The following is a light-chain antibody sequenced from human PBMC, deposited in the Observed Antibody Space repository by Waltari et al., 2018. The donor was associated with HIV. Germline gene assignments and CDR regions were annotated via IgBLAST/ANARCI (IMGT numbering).Light chain of an antibody. Sequence: AIQMSQSPSSLSASVGDRVTITCRARQEIGHDLAWYQQKLGEAPKLLIYGASILHSGVSSRFSGSGSGRDFTLTISGLQPEDFAIYYCLQDYTYPRTFGQGTNLDI. CDR1: QEIGHD. CDR3: LQDYTYPRT. J-gene: IGKJ2*01. V-gene: IGKV1-6*01. CDR2: GAS.